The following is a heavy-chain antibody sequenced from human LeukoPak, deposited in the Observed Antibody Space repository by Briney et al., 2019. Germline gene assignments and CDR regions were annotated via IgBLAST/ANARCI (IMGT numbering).Heavy chain of an antibody. D-gene: IGHD6-13*01. CDR3: ATVYGSIAAAGTRDYYGMDV. CDR2: FDPENGET. V-gene: IGHV1-24*01. J-gene: IGHJ6*04. CDR1: GYTLTELS. Sequence: GASVKVSCKVSGYTLTELSMHWVRQAPGKGLEWMGDFDPENGETIYAQKFQGRVTMTEDTSTDTAYMELSSLRSEDTAVYYCATVYGSIAAAGTRDYYGMDVWGKGTTVTVPS.